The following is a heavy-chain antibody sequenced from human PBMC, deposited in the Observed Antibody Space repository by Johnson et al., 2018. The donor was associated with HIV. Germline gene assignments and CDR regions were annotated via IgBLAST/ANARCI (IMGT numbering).Heavy chain of an antibody. J-gene: IGHJ3*02. CDR1: GFTFHDNG. D-gene: IGHD6-6*01. Sequence: VHLVESGGGVVRPGESLRLSCAASGFTFHDNGMTWVRQVSGKGLEWVSGINWNGDSPGYADSVKDRFTISRDNSKNTLCLHMNSLRPEDTAVFYCARGNSVAARIGAFDIWGQGTMVTVSS. CDR3: ARGNSVAARIGAFDI. CDR2: INWNGDSP. V-gene: IGHV3-20*04.